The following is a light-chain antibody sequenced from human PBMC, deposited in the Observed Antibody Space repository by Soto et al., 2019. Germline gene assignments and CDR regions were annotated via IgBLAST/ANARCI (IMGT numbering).Light chain of an antibody. CDR1: QGIYNY. CDR2: AAS. J-gene: IGKJ1*01. Sequence: DIQMTQSPSSLSASVGDRVTITCRASQGIYNYLAWYQAKPGKVPKLLIYAASTLQSGVPSRFSGSGSGTDLTLTICSLQPEDVGTYYCQRYNNAPRAFGQGTKVDIK. CDR3: QRYNNAPRA. V-gene: IGKV1-27*01.